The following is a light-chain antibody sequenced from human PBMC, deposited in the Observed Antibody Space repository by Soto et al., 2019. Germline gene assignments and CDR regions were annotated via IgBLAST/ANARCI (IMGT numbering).Light chain of an antibody. CDR3: SSYAGSSTLVV. CDR2: DVS. CDR1: RSDIGAYNF. Sequence: QSALTQPASVSGSPGQSITISCTGTRSDIGAYNFVSWYQQYPGKAPKLMIYDVSIRPSGVSHRFSGSKSGNTASLTISGLQAEDEADYYCSSYAGSSTLVVFGGGTKLTVL. J-gene: IGLJ2*01. V-gene: IGLV2-14*01.